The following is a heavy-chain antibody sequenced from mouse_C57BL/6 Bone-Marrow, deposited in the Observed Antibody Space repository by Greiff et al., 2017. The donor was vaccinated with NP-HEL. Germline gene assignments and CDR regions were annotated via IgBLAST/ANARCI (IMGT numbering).Heavy chain of an antibody. J-gene: IGHJ3*01. CDR3: ARAFFNWVFAY. D-gene: IGHD4-1*01. CDR2: INPYNGGT. V-gene: IGHV1-19*01. Sequence: VQLQQSGPVLVKPGASVKMSCKASGYTFTDYYMNWVKQCHGKSLEWIGVINPYNGGTSYNQKFKGKATLTVDKSSSTAYMELNSLTSEDSAVYYCARAFFNWVFAYWGQGTLVTVSA. CDR1: GYTFTDYY.